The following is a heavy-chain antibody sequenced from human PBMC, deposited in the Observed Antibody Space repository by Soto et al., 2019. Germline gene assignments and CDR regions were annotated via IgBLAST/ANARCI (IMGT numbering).Heavy chain of an antibody. CDR1: GGSISSGDYY. V-gene: IGHV4-30-4*01. Sequence: SETLSLTCTVSGGSISSGDYYWSWIRQPPGKGLEWIGYIYYSGSTYYNPSLESRLTILIDTSQNQFSLKLTSVTAADTAVYYCAREGYYYDNSGGSHYYFAMDVWGQGTTVTVSS. D-gene: IGHD3-22*01. J-gene: IGHJ6*02. CDR3: AREGYYYDNSGGSHYYFAMDV. CDR2: IYYSGST.